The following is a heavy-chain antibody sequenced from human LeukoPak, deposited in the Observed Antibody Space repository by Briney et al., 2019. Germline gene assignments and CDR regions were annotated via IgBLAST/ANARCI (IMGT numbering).Heavy chain of an antibody. CDR3: ARSVMYGSYYLRGFPDY. D-gene: IGHD1-26*01. CDR1: GGSFSGYY. CDR2: INHSGST. V-gene: IGHV4-34*01. J-gene: IGHJ4*02. Sequence: SETLSLTCAVYGGSFSGYYWSWIRQPPGKGPEWIGEINHSGSTNYNPSLKSRVTISVDTSKNQFSLKLSSVTAADTAVYYCARSVMYGSYYLRGFPDYWGQGTLVTVSS.